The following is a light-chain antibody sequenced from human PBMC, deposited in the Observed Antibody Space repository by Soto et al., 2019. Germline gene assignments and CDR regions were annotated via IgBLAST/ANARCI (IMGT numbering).Light chain of an antibody. Sequence: EIVLTQSPGTLSLSPGERATLSCRASQSVDSRFLAWYQQKTGQAPRLLMYGASIIATGIPDRFSGSGSGTDFTLSISRLEPEDFAVYYCQQYDSSRTFGQGTKVEMK. CDR1: QSVDSRF. J-gene: IGKJ1*01. CDR3: QQYDSSRT. CDR2: GAS. V-gene: IGKV3-20*01.